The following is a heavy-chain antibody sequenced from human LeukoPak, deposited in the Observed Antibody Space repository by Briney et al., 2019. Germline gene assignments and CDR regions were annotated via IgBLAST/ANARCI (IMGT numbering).Heavy chain of an antibody. D-gene: IGHD1-26*01. V-gene: IGHV4-39*01. CDR1: GGSISSVSHY. J-gene: IGHJ5*02. CDR2: IYYSGST. Sequence: SETLSLTCTVSGGSISSVSHYWSWIRQPAWKGLEWIGSIYYSGSTYYNPSLTIRVTIAVDTSKNQLSLKLSSLTAADTAVYYCARHEYSGSYYGLSWFDPWGQGTLVTVSS. CDR3: ARHEYSGSYYGLSWFDP.